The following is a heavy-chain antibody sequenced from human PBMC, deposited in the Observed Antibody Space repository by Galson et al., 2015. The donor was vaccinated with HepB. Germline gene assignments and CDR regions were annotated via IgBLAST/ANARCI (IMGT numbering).Heavy chain of an antibody. Sequence: SVKVSCKASGYTFTGYYMHWVRQAPGQRLEWMGWINPNSGGTNYAQKFQGRVTMTRDTSISTAYMELSRLRSDDTAVYYCARLYCSSTSCSITYFDYWGQGTLVTVSS. V-gene: IGHV1-2*02. D-gene: IGHD2-2*01. CDR2: INPNSGGT. CDR1: GYTFTGYY. J-gene: IGHJ4*02. CDR3: ARLYCSSTSCSITYFDY.